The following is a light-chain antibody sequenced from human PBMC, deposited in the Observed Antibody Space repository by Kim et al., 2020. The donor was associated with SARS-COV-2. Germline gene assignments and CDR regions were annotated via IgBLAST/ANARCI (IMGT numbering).Light chain of an antibody. J-gene: IGKJ2*01. V-gene: IGKV3-20*01. CDR2: HVS. CDR1: QRIRHNL. CDR3: QQYDTSPYT. Sequence: EIVLTQSPGTLSLSPGERATVSCRAGQRIRHNLLAWYQQIPGQSPRLLMYHVSTRATGIPDRFSGSGSGTDFTLTISRLQPEDFAVYFCQQYDTSPYTFGQGTKLEIK.